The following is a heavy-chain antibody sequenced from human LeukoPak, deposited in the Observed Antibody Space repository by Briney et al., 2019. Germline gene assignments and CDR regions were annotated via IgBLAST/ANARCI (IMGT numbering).Heavy chain of an antibody. CDR2: IYYSGST. D-gene: IGHD3-3*01. J-gene: IGHJ4*02. V-gene: IGHV4-59*01. CDR1: GGSISSYY. Sequence: PSETLSLTCTVSGGSISSYYWSWIRQPPGKGLEWIGYIYYSGSTNYNPSLKSRVTISVGTSKNQFSLKLSSVTAADTAVYYCARGKAEYYDFWSGTIFDYWGQGTLVTVSS. CDR3: ARGKAEYYDFWSGTIFDY.